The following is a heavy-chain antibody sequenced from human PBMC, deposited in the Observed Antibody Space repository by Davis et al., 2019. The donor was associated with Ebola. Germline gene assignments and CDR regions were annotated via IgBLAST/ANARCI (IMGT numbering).Heavy chain of an antibody. D-gene: IGHD6-25*01. CDR3: ARIPVARSSGGYGMDV. V-gene: IGHV2-70*11. Sequence: SGPTLVKPTQTLTLTCTFSGFSLSTSGMCVSWIRQPPGKALEWLARIDWDDDKYYSTSLKTRLTISKDTSKNQVVLTMTNMDPVDTATYYFARIPVARSSGGYGMDVWGQGTTVTVSS. CDR2: IDWDDDK. J-gene: IGHJ6*02. CDR1: GFSLSTSGMC.